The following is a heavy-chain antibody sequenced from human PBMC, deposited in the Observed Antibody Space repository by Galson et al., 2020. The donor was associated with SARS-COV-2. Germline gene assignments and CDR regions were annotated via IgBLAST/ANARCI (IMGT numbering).Heavy chain of an antibody. Sequence: ESGPTLVKPTQPLTLTCTFSGFSLSTSGMCVSWIRQPPGKPLEWLARIDWDDDKYYSTSLKTRLTIAKDTSKNQVVLTMTNMDPVDTATYYCARMPGIAAAEDYWGQGTLVTVSS. J-gene: IGHJ4*02. V-gene: IGHV2-70*11. CDR2: IDWDDDK. CDR1: GFSLSTSGMC. D-gene: IGHD6-13*01. CDR3: ARMPGIAAAEDY.